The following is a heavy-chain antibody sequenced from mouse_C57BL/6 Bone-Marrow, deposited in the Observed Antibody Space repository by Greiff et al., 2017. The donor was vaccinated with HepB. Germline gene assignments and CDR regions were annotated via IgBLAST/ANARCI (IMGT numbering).Heavy chain of an antibody. D-gene: IGHD1-1*01. CDR3: TTWILRYPYYFDY. CDR1: GFNIKDYY. V-gene: IGHV14-1*01. CDR2: IDPEDGDT. J-gene: IGHJ2*01. Sequence: VQLQQSGAELVRPGASVKLSCTASGFNIKDYYMHWVKQRPEQGLEWIGRIDPEDGDTEYAPKFQGKATMTADTSSNTANLQLLSLTSEDTAVYYCTTWILRYPYYFDYWGQGTTLTVSS.